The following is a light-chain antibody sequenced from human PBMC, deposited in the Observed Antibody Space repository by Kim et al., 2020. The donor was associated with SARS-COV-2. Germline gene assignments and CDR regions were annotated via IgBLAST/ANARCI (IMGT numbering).Light chain of an antibody. V-gene: IGLV2-11*01. Sequence: QSALTQPRSVSGSPGQSVTISCTGSSSDIGAYDYVSWYQQHPGKAPKVMIFDVSKRPSGVPDRFSGSKSDNTASLTISGLQAEDEADYYCSSYTSSSTFVFGTGTKVTVL. J-gene: IGLJ1*01. CDR1: SSDIGAYDY. CDR3: SSYTSSSTFV. CDR2: DVS.